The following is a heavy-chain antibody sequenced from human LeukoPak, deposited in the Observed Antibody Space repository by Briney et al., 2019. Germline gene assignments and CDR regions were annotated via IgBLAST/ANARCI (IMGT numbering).Heavy chain of an antibody. J-gene: IGHJ4*02. D-gene: IGHD6-13*01. V-gene: IGHV3-30*18. CDR1: GFTFSSYG. Sequence: PGGSLRLSCAASGFTFSSYGMHWVRQAPGKGLEWVAVISYDGSNKYYADSVKGRFTISRDNSKNTLYLQMNSLRAEDTAVYYCAKDWVAADYWGQGTLVTVSS. CDR3: AKDWVAADY. CDR2: ISYDGSNK.